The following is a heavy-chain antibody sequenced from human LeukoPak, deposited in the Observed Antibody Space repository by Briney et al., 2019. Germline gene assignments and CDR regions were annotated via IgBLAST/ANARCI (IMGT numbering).Heavy chain of an antibody. CDR2: ISRTGNSK. D-gene: IGHD3-9*01. CDR1: GFTLSSYE. Sequence: PGGSLRLSCAASGFTLSSYEMNWVRLAPGKGLEWISYISRTGNSKYYADSVKGRFTISRVSTKNSLYLQMNSLRAEDTAVYYCARDLIRYFDWLLDGPDYWGQGTLVTVSS. J-gene: IGHJ4*02. V-gene: IGHV3-48*03. CDR3: ARDLIRYFDWLLDGPDY.